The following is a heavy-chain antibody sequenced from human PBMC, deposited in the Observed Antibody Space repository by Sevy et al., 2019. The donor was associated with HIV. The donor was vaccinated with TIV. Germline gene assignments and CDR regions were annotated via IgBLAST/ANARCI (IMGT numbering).Heavy chain of an antibody. Sequence: GESLRLSCAASGFTFGNHAIHWVRQAPGKGLEWVAIISFDGRNEHYADSVKGRFTISRDNSKNTVYLQMTRLRTEDTAVYYCARDRCTDGVCFRSGYFDYWGQGTLVTVSS. CDR1: GFTFGNHA. V-gene: IGHV3-30*04. CDR3: ARDRCTDGVCFRSGYFDY. CDR2: ISFDGRNE. D-gene: IGHD2-8*01. J-gene: IGHJ4*01.